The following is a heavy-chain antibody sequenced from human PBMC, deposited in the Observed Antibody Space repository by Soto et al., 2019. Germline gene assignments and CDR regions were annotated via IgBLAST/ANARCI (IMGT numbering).Heavy chain of an antibody. CDR2: ISAYNGNT. D-gene: IGHD4-17*01. J-gene: IGHJ4*02. Sequence: ASVKVSCKASGGTFSSYTISWVRQAPGQGLEWMGWISAYNGNTNYAQKLQGRVTMTTDTSTSTAYMELRSLRSDDTAVYYCARTNDYGDYRDYWGQGTLVTVSS. V-gene: IGHV1-18*01. CDR1: GGTFSSYT. CDR3: ARTNDYGDYRDY.